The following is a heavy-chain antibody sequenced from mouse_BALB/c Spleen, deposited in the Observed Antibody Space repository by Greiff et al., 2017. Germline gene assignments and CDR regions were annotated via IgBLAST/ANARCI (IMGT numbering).Heavy chain of an antibody. V-gene: IGHV2-9*02. Sequence: QVQLKESGPGLVAPSQSLSITCTVSGFSLTSYGVHWVRQPPGKGLEWLGVIWAGGSTNYNSALMSRLSISKDNSKSQVFLKMNSLQTDDTAMYYCARATTATLYAMDYWGQGTSVTVSS. CDR1: GFSLTSYG. CDR3: ARATTATLYAMDY. J-gene: IGHJ4*01. CDR2: IWAGGST. D-gene: IGHD1-2*01.